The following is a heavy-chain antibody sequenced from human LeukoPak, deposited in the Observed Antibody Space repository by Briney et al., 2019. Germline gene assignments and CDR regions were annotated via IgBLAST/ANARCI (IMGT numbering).Heavy chain of an antibody. J-gene: IGHJ4*02. CDR2: ISSSSSSI. Sequence: GGSLRLSCAASGFTFSSYSMNWVRQAPGKGLEWVSYISSSSSSIYYADSVKGRFTISRDNAKNSLYLQMNSLRAEDTAVYYCARVPWGELSFLDYWGQGTLVTVSS. D-gene: IGHD3-16*02. V-gene: IGHV3-48*01. CDR1: GFTFSSYS. CDR3: ARVPWGELSFLDY.